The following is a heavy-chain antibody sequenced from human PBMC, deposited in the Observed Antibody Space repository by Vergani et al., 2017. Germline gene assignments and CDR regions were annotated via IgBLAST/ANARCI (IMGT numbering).Heavy chain of an antibody. D-gene: IGHD3-3*01. CDR1: GFTFSSYW. Sequence: EVQLVESGGGLVQPGGSLRLSCAASGFTFSSYWMHWVRQAPGKGLVWVSRINSDGSSTSYADSVKGRFTISRDNAKNTLYLQMNSLRAEDMAVYYCARVSYDFWSGYYYPLGFDYWGQGTLVTVSS. J-gene: IGHJ4*02. V-gene: IGHV3-74*01. CDR3: ARVSYDFWSGYYYPLGFDY. CDR2: INSDGSST.